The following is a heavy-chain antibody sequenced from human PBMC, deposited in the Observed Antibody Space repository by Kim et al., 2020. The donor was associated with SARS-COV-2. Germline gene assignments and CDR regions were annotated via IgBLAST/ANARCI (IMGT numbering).Heavy chain of an antibody. Sequence: GGSLRLSCAGSGFTFSSDWIHWVRQAPGKGLEWVSRINTDGSFTTNADSVKGRFTISRDNAKNTLYLQMNSLRAEDTAVYYCARFGSDWSLSSWGQGTLVTVSS. CDR1: GFTFSSDW. CDR2: INTDGSFT. CDR3: ARFGSDWSLSS. V-gene: IGHV3-74*01. J-gene: IGHJ4*02. D-gene: IGHD6-19*01.